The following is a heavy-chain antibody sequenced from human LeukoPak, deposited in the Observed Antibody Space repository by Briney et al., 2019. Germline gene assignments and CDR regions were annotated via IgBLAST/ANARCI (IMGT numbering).Heavy chain of an antibody. Sequence: GGSLTLSCAASGFTFSSYWMSWVRQAPGKGLEWVANIKQDGSEKYYVDSVKGRFTISRDNAKNSLYLQMNSLRAEDTAVYYCARDGLGYCSSTSCYMIWGQGTQVTVSS. V-gene: IGHV3-7*01. CDR3: ARDGLGYCSSTSCYMI. CDR2: IKQDGSEK. CDR1: GFTFSSYW. D-gene: IGHD2-2*02. J-gene: IGHJ4*02.